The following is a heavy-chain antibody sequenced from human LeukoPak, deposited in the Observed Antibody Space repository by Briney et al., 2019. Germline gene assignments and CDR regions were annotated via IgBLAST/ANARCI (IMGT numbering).Heavy chain of an antibody. J-gene: IGHJ4*02. V-gene: IGHV3-23*01. CDR2: ISDSGGRT. D-gene: IGHD3-22*01. CDR1: GITLSNYV. CDR3: AKRGVVIRVILVGFHKEAYYFDS. Sequence: GGSLRLSCAVSGITLSNYVMSWVRQAPGKGLEWVAGISDSGGRTNYADSVKGRFTISRDNPKNTLYLQMNSLRAGDTAVYFCAKRGVVIRVILVGFHKEAYYFDSWGQGALVTVSS.